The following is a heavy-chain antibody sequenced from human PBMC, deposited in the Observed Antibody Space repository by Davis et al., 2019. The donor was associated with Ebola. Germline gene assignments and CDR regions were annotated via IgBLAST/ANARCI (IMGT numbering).Heavy chain of an antibody. CDR3: ARGRLYLGV. Sequence: MPSETLSLTCTVYGGPTSSYYWSWIRQPPGKGLEWIGYIYYSGSTNYDPSLKSRVTISVDTSKNQFSLKLSSVTAADTAVYYCARGRLYLGVWGKGTTVTVSS. V-gene: IGHV4-59*01. J-gene: IGHJ6*04. CDR2: IYYSGST. D-gene: IGHD2-8*01. CDR1: GGPTSSYY.